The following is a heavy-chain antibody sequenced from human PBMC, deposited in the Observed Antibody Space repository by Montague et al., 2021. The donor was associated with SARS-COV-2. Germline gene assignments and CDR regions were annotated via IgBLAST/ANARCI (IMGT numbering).Heavy chain of an antibody. V-gene: IGHV3-74*01. D-gene: IGHD4-23*01. CDR1: GFSFSDYW. Sequence: SLRLSCEASGFSFSDYWMHWFRQAPGKGLEWVSRINTDGSNSYYTDSVKGRFTISRDNAKNALYLQMNSLRAEDTAVYYCAREPGSVDGMDVWGQGTTITVSS. J-gene: IGHJ6*02. CDR3: AREPGSVDGMDV. CDR2: INTDGSNS.